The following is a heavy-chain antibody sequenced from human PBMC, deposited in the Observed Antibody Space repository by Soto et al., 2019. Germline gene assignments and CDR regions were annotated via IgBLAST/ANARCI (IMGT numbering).Heavy chain of an antibody. V-gene: IGHV4-4*02. D-gene: IGHD3-10*01. CDR3: ANLSGIKMPDPPSTYHFAMDV. Sequence: QVQLLESGPGLVKPSGTLSLTCVVSGGSVTSKNWWWSWVRLSPGERPEWIGQVYYTGSIKYNPSHQSRATISLDKSKNLLSLNLTSVTAADTALYYCANLSGIKMPDPPSTYHFAMDVWGQGTTVIVSS. CDR1: GGSVTSKNW. J-gene: IGHJ6*02. CDR2: VYYTGSI.